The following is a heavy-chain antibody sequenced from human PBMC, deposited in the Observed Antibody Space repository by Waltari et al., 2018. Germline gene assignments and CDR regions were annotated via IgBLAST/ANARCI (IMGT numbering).Heavy chain of an antibody. Sequence: VQLVQSGAEVKKPGASVMVSCKASGYTFTGYYMHWVRQAPGQGLEWMGRINPNSGGTNYAQKFQGRVTMTRDTAISTAYMELSRLRSADAAVYYCEGDNGGNSGDYWGQGTLVTVSS. CDR3: EGDNGGNSGDY. J-gene: IGHJ4*02. V-gene: IGHV1-2*06. CDR1: GYTFTGYY. D-gene: IGHD2-21*02. CDR2: INPNSGGT.